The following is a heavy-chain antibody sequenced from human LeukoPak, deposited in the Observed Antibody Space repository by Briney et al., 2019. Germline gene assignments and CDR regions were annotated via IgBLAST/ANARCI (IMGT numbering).Heavy chain of an antibody. CDR3: ARGSATVTTDYYMDV. J-gene: IGHJ6*03. CDR1: GGTFSSYA. CDR2: IIPIFGTA. Sequence: ASVKVSCKASGGTFSSYAISWVRQAPGQGLEWMGGIIPIFGTANYAQKFQGRVTITTDESTSTAYIELSSLRSEDTAVYYCARGSATVTTDYYMDVWGKGTTVTVSS. V-gene: IGHV1-69*05. D-gene: IGHD4-17*01.